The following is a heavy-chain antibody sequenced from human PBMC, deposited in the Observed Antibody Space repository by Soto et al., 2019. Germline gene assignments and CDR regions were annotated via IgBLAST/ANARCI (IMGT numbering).Heavy chain of an antibody. D-gene: IGHD6-13*01. J-gene: IGHJ4*02. CDR3: ARSNTRYSSPDY. CDR1: GSSLNDFQ. CDR2: IYFGQPTH. V-gene: IGHV4-4*08. Sequence: QVQLQESGPGLVKPSETLSLTCTVSGSSLNDFQWIWIRQPPGKGLEWIGTIYFGQPTHSDIPSPKSRVTIAPDTSKSQFSRKLASVAAADTTVYFCARSNTRYSSPDYWGQGSLVTVSS.